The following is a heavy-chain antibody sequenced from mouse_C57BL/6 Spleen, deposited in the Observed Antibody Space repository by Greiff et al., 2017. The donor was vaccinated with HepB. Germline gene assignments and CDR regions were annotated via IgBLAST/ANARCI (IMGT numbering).Heavy chain of an antibody. CDR3: ARSRGFITTVVATPYYFDY. V-gene: IGHV1-55*01. D-gene: IGHD1-1*01. Sequence: QVQLQQPGAELVKPGASVKMSCKASGYTFTSYWITWVKQRPGQGLEWIGDIYPGSGSTNYNEKFKSKATLTVDTSSSTAYMQLSSLTSEDSAVYYCARSRGFITTVVATPYYFDYWGQGTTLTVSS. J-gene: IGHJ2*01. CDR2: IYPGSGST. CDR1: GYTFTSYW.